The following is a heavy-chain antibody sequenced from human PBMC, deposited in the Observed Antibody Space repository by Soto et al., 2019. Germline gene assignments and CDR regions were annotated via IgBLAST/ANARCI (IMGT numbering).Heavy chain of an antibody. CDR1: GFTFSSHS. J-gene: IGHJ6*02. CDR2: ISSSSTYK. D-gene: IGHD1-26*01. V-gene: IGHV3-21*01. CDR3: ARDKRWELRLDQHNGMDV. Sequence: EVQLVESGGGLVKPGGSLRLSCAASGFTFSSHSMNWVRQAPGKGLEWVSSISSSSTYKYYADSVKGRFTIARDNAKNSLYRQMNSRRAEDPAVYYCARDKRWELRLDQHNGMDVWAKGPRSPSP.